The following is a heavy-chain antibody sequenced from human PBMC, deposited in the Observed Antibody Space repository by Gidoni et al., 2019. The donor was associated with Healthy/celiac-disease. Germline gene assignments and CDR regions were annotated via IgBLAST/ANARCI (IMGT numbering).Heavy chain of an antibody. D-gene: IGHD3-22*01. V-gene: IGHV3-48*03. CDR3: ARGGSGYNIWDIWEYFQH. CDR2: ISSSGSTI. J-gene: IGHJ1*01. CDR1: GFTFGRYQ. Sequence: EVQLVASGGGLVQPGGSLRLSFAAPGFTFGRYQMNWVRQAPGKGLEWVSYISSSGSTIYYADSVKGRFTISRDNAKNSLYLQMNSLRAEDTAVYYCARGGSGYNIWDIWEYFQHWGQGTLVTVSS.